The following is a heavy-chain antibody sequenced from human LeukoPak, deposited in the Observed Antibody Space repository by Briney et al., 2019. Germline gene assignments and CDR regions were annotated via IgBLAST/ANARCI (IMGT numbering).Heavy chain of an antibody. CDR1: GFTFSSYA. CDR2: ISGSGGST. Sequence: PGGSLRLSCAASGFTFSSYAMSWVRQAPGKGLEWVSAISGSGGSTYYADSVKGRFTISRDNSKNTLYLQMNSLRAEDTAVYSCASLLTPYHGSGGGGVDVWGQGTTVTVSS. V-gene: IGHV3-23*01. J-gene: IGHJ6*02. D-gene: IGHD3-10*01. CDR3: ASLLTPYHGSGGGGVDV.